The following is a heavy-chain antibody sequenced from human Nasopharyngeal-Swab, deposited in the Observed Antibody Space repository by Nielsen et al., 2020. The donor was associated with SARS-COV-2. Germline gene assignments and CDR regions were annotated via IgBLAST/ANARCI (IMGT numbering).Heavy chain of an antibody. V-gene: IGHV3-30-3*01. CDR2: ISYGGSNK. D-gene: IGHD5-24*01. CDR3: ARDSMGGDGYNYCFDY. J-gene: IGHJ4*02. Sequence: VRQAPGKGLEWVAVISYGGSNKYYADSVKGRFTISRDNSKNTLYLQMNSLRAEDTAVYYCARDSMGGDGYNYCFDYWGQGTLVTVSS.